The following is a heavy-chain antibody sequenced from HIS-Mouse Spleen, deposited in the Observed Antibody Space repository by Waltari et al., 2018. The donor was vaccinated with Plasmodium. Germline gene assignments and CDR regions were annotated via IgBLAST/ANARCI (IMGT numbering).Heavy chain of an antibody. J-gene: IGHJ3*02. CDR1: GGTFSSYA. V-gene: IGHV1-69*04. Sequence: QVQLVQSGAEVKKPGSSVKVSCKASGGTFSSYAISWVRQAPGQGLEWMGSIIPILGITNYAQNGQGRVTITADKSTSTAYMELSSLRSEDTAVYYCARVLSIAAAGKDAFDIWGQGTMVTVSS. CDR3: ARVLSIAAAGKDAFDI. D-gene: IGHD6-13*01. CDR2: IIPILGIT.